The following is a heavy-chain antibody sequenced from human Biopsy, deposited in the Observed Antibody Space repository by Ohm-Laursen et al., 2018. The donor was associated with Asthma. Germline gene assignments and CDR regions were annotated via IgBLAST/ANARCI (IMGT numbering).Heavy chain of an antibody. V-gene: IGHV1-69*06. Sequence: SSVKVSCKASGGMFGNYAISWVRQAPGLGLEWMGGISPIFGSSNYAQRFQGRVTITADIFTRTVYMELSGLRFDDTAIYYCARPNPNRDILYYYYHMDVWGQGTTVSVSS. D-gene: IGHD3-3*02. J-gene: IGHJ6*02. CDR2: ISPIFGSS. CDR1: GGMFGNYA. CDR3: ARPNPNRDILYYYYHMDV.